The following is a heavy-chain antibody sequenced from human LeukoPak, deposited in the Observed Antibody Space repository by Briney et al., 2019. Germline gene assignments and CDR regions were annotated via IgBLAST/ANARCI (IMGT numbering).Heavy chain of an antibody. CDR2: IWYDGSNK. J-gene: IGHJ6*02. CDR1: GFTFSSYG. D-gene: IGHD6-19*01. CDR3: SRDGSGWSRDV. Sequence: GRSLRLSCAASGFTFSSYGMHWVRQAPGKGLEWVAVIWYDGSNKYYADSVKGRFTISRDNSKNTLYLQMNSLTADDAAVYYCSRDGSGWSRDVWGQGTTVIVSS. V-gene: IGHV3-33*01.